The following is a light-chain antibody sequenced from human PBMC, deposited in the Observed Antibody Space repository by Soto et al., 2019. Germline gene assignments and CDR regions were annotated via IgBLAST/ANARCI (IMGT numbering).Light chain of an antibody. V-gene: IGKV2-28*01. CDR1: QSLLHRNGYNY. CDR3: MQALQTPFT. CDR2: LVS. Sequence: DIVMTQSPLSLPVTPGEPASISCRSSQSLLHRNGYNYLDWYLQKPGQSPQLLIYLVSNRASGVPERFSGSESGTDFTLKISRVEAEDVGVYYCMQALQTPFTFGPGTRVDIK. J-gene: IGKJ3*01.